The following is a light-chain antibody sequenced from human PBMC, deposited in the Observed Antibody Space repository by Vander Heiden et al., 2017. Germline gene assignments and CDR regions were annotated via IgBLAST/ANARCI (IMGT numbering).Light chain of an antibody. J-gene: IGKJ1*01. CDR2: WAS. CDR1: QTIRDSTNNWNY. CDR3: QQYYSTPRA. Sequence: DIVMTQSPDPLAVSLGERATIHCTSSQTIRDSTNNWNYLAWYQQKPGQPPKLLIYWASTRGSGVPYRFSGSGSGTDFTLTISNLQAEDVAVYYCQQYYSTPRAFGQGTTVEIK. V-gene: IGKV4-1*01.